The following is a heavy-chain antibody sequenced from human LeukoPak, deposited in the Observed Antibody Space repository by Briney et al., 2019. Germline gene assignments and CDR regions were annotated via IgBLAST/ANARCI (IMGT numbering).Heavy chain of an antibody. CDR3: ARAHRTYYYDSSGCFDY. CDR2: ISAYNGNT. Sequence: ASVKVSCKAFGYTFTSYGISWVRQAPGQGLEWMGWISAYNGNTNYAQKLQGRVTMTTDTSTSTAYMELRSLRSDDTAVYYCARAHRTYYYDSSGCFDYWGQGTLVTVSS. J-gene: IGHJ4*02. CDR1: GYTFTSYG. V-gene: IGHV1-18*01. D-gene: IGHD3-22*01.